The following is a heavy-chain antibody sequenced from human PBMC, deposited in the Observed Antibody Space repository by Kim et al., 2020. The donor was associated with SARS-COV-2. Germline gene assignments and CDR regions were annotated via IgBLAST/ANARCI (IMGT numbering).Heavy chain of an antibody. CDR1: GGSISSGGYY. CDR3: ARDGYNYAFDYYYGMDV. Sequence: SETLSLTCTVSGGSISSGGYYWIWIRQHPGKGLEWIGYIYYSGSTYYNPSLKSRVTISVDTSKNQFSLKLSSVTAADTAVYYCARDGYNYAFDYYYGMDVWGQGTTVTVSS. V-gene: IGHV4-31*03. CDR2: IYYSGST. J-gene: IGHJ6*02. D-gene: IGHD5-12*01.